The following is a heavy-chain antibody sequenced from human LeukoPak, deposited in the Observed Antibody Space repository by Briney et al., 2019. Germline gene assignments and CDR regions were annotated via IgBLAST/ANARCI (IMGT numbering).Heavy chain of an antibody. Sequence: SETLSLTCTVSGGSISSYYWTWIRQPPGKGLEWIGYIYYSGSTNSNPSLKSRVTISVDTSKNQFSLKLSSVTAADTAVYYCARERYSSGWHLKTYFDYWGQGTLVTVSS. J-gene: IGHJ4*02. CDR2: IYYSGST. CDR1: GGSISSYY. D-gene: IGHD6-19*01. CDR3: ARERYSSGWHLKTYFDY. V-gene: IGHV4-59*12.